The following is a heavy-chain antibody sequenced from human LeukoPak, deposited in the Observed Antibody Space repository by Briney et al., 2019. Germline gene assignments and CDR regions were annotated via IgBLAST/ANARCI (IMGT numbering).Heavy chain of an antibody. J-gene: IGHJ5*02. CDR3: ARLIPADSSGWYNWFDP. D-gene: IGHD6-19*01. V-gene: IGHV5-10-1*01. Sequence: GESLKISCKGSGYSFTSYWISWVRQMPGKGLEWMGRIDPSDSYTNYSPSFQGHVTISADKSISTVYLQWSSLKASDTAMYYCARLIPADSSGWYNWFDPWGQGTLVTVSS. CDR2: IDPSDSYT. CDR1: GYSFTSYW.